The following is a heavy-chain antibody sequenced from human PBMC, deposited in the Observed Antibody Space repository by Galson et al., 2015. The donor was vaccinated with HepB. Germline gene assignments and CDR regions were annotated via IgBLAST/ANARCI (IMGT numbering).Heavy chain of an antibody. Sequence: SLRLSCAASEFTFSAYGMHWVRQAPGKGLEWVAFIRYDESFKSYVDSVKGRFRISRDNSKNTLYLQMNSLREEDTAVYYCAKDRDDGYNYYAFDIWGQGTMVTVSS. J-gene: IGHJ3*02. CDR1: EFTFSAYG. CDR3: AKDRDDGYNYYAFDI. V-gene: IGHV3-30*02. CDR2: IRYDESFK. D-gene: IGHD5-24*01.